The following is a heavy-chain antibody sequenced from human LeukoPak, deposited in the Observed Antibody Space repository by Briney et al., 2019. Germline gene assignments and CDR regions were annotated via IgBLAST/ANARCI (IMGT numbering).Heavy chain of an antibody. CDR3: ARQIVVVPAAIYHFDY. J-gene: IGHJ4*02. CDR1: GGSISSSSYY. Sequence: PSETLSLTCTVSGGSISSSSYYWGWIRQPPGKGLEWIGSIYYSGSTYYNPSLKSRVTISVDTSKNQFSLKLSSVAAADTAVYYCARQIVVVPAAIYHFDYWGQGTLVTVSS. V-gene: IGHV4-39*01. CDR2: IYYSGST. D-gene: IGHD2-2*01.